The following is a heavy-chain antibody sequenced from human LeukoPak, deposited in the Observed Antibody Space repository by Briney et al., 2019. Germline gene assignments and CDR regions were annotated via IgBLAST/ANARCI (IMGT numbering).Heavy chain of an antibody. CDR1: GYSFTSYW. J-gene: IGHJ4*02. CDR2: IYPGDSDT. D-gene: IGHD2-15*01. Sequence: GESLKISCKGSGYSFTSYWIGWVRQMPGKGLEWMGIIYPGDSDTRYSPSFQGQVTISADKSISTAYLQWSSLKAPDTAMYYCARFLVGSGGSCLGLGYWGQGTLVTVSS. CDR3: ARFLVGSGGSCLGLGY. V-gene: IGHV5-51*01.